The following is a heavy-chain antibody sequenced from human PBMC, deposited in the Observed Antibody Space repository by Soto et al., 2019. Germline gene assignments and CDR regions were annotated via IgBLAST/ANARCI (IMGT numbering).Heavy chain of an antibody. CDR1: GYSFTSYW. Sequence: PGESLKISCKGSGYSFTSYWIGWVRQMPGKGLEWMGIIYPGDSDTRYSPSFQGQVTISADKSISTAYLQWSSLKASDTAMYYCARLSTYYGDYQYYFDYWGQGTLVTVSS. D-gene: IGHD4-17*01. CDR3: ARLSTYYGDYQYYFDY. V-gene: IGHV5-51*01. CDR2: IYPGDSDT. J-gene: IGHJ4*02.